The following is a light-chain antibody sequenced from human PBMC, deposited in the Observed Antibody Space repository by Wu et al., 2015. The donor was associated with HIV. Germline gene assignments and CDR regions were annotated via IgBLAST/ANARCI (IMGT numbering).Light chain of an antibody. V-gene: IGKV3-15*01. CDR3: QQNRDWPLS. CDR2: DAS. J-gene: IGKJ4*01. Sequence: EIVMTQSPATLSVSPGERVSLSCRASQRISYNLVWYQQKLGQAPRLIIYDASTRATGVPGRFRGSGSGTDFTLTITNMQSEDFAVYFCQQNRDWPLSFGGGTKL. CDR1: QRISYN.